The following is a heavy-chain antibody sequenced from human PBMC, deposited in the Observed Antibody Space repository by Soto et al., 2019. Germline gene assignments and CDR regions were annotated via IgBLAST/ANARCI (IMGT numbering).Heavy chain of an antibody. V-gene: IGHV3-64*01. Sequence: GGSLRLSCAASGFTFSSYAMHWVRQAPGKGLEYVSAISSNGGSTYYANSVKGRFTISRDNSKDTLYLQMGSLRAEDMAVYYSARGYYSSGWSSFHYLCQGTLVTVSS. CDR3: ARGYYSSGWSSFHY. CDR1: GFTFSSYA. CDR2: ISSNGGST. D-gene: IGHD6-19*01. J-gene: IGHJ4*02.